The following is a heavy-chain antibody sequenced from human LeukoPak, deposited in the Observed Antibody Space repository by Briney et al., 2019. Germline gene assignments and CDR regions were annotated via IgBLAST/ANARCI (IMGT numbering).Heavy chain of an antibody. Sequence: ASVKVSCKASGYTLTSYAMNWVRQAPGQGLEWMGWINTNTGNPTYAQGFTGRFVFSLDTSVSTAYLQISSLKAEDTAVYYCARSNHVVVITTAHVLWFDPWGQGTLVTVSS. J-gene: IGHJ5*02. V-gene: IGHV7-4-1*02. CDR2: INTNTGNP. CDR3: ARSNHVVVITTAHVLWFDP. CDR1: GYTLTSYA. D-gene: IGHD3-22*01.